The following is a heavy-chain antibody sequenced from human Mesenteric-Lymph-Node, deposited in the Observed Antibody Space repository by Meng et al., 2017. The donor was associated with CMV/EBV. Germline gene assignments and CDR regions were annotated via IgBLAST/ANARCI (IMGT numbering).Heavy chain of an antibody. CDR2: ISRSSSYI. CDR1: GFIFSSYS. Sequence: GESLKISCAVSGFIFSSYSMDWVRQAPGRGLEWVSSISRSSSYIYYADSVKGRFTISRDDAKNSLYLQMNSLRAEDTAVYYCARSIAVAGFDPWGQGTLVTVSS. CDR3: ARSIAVAGFDP. J-gene: IGHJ5*02. V-gene: IGHV3-21*01. D-gene: IGHD6-19*01.